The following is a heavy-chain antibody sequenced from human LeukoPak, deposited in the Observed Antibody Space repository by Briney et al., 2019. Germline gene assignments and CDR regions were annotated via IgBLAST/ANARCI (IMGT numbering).Heavy chain of an antibody. CDR2: IIPIFGTA. D-gene: IGHD3-3*01. Sequence: SVKVSCKTSGGTFSSYAISWVRQAPGQGLEWMGGIIPIFGTANYAQKFQGRVTITADESTSTAYMELSSLRSEDTAVYYCARTGYYDFWSGVSDLPRRDYFDYWGQGTLVTVSS. J-gene: IGHJ4*02. CDR3: ARTGYYDFWSGVSDLPRRDYFDY. V-gene: IGHV1-69*13. CDR1: GGTFSSYA.